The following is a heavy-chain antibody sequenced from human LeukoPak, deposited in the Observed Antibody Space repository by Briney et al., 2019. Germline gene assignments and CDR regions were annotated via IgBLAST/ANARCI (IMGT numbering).Heavy chain of an antibody. D-gene: IGHD6-19*01. CDR2: ISGSGGST. CDR3: ARAVADPQAPGAIVDY. CDR1: GFTFSSYA. J-gene: IGHJ4*02. Sequence: PGGSLRLPCAASGFTFSSYAMSWVRQALGKGLEWVSAISGSGGSTYCADSVKGRFTISRDNSKNTLYLQMNSLRAEDTAVYYCARAVADPQAPGAIVDYWGQGTLVTASS. V-gene: IGHV3-23*01.